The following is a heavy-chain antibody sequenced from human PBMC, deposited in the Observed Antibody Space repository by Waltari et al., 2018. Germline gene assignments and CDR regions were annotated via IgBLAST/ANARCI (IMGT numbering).Heavy chain of an antibody. CDR3: ARATYYDFSSGYSFDN. CDR2: ISSSGQT. CDR1: GGSISTYY. V-gene: IGHV4-59*01. J-gene: IGHJ4*02. Sequence: QVQLQESGPGLVKPSETLSLTCSVSGGSISTYYWNWIRQTPGKGLEWIGYISSSGQTNSNPSLKSRVSVSLDTSKSRFSLSLSTVTAADTAVYYCARATYYDFSSGYSFDNWGQGTLVTVSS. D-gene: IGHD3-3*01.